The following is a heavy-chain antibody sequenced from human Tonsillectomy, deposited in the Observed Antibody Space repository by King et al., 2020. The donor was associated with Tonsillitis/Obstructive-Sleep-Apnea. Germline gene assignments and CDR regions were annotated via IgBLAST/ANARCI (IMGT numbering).Heavy chain of an antibody. V-gene: IGHV3-9*01. CDR2: ISWNSGSI. D-gene: IGHD6-13*01. CDR1: GFTFDDYA. CDR3: AKDKGGTADTLDY. Sequence: VQLVESGGGLVQPGRSLRLSCTASGFTFDDYAMHWVRQAPGKGLEWVSGISWNSGSIDYADSVKGRFTISRDYAKNSLYLQMNSLRTEDTALYYCAKDKGGTADTLDYWGQGTLVTVSS. J-gene: IGHJ4*02.